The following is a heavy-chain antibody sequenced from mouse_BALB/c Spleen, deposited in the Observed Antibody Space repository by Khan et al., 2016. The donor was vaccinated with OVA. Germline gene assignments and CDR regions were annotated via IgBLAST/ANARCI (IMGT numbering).Heavy chain of an antibody. V-gene: IGHV2-6-1*01. CDR1: GFSLTTYG. CDR3: ARQPYYHYNIMDY. D-gene: IGHD2-10*01. Sequence: VQLQESGPGLAAPSQSLSITCTISGFSLTTYGVHWVRQPPGKGLEWLVVIWSDGTTNYNSALKSRLTLTKDNSQRQVFLKMNSLQTDDTAIYFCARQPYYHYNIMDYWGQGTSVTVSS. J-gene: IGHJ4*01. CDR2: IWSDGTT.